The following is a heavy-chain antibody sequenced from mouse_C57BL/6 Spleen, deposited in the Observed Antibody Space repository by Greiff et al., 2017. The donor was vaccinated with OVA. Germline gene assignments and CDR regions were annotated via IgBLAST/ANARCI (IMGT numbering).Heavy chain of an antibody. V-gene: IGHV1-80*01. Sequence: QVQLQQSGAELVKPGASVKISCKASGYAFSSYWMNWVKQRPGKGLEWIGQIYPGDGDTNYNGKFKGKATLTADKSSSTAYMQLSSLTSQDSAVSFCARWGLRCYSIDYWGQGTPLTVSS. D-gene: IGHD1-1*01. CDR2: IYPGDGDT. CDR1: GYAFSSYW. CDR3: ARWGLRCYSIDY. J-gene: IGHJ2*01.